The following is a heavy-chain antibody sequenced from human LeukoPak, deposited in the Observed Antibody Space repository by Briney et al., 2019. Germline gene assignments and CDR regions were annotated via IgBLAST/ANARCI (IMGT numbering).Heavy chain of an antibody. Sequence: SETLSLTCAVYGGSFSGYYWSWIRQPPGKGLEWIGEINHSGSTNYNPSLKSRVTISVDTSKNQFSLKLSSVTAADTAVYYYARALMVRGVIGAFDIWGQGTMVTVSS. CDR2: INHSGST. CDR3: ARALMVRGVIGAFDI. CDR1: GGSFSGYY. J-gene: IGHJ3*02. D-gene: IGHD3-10*01. V-gene: IGHV4-34*01.